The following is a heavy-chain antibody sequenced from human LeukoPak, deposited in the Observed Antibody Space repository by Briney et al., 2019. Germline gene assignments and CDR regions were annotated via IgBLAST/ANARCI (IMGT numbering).Heavy chain of an antibody. Sequence: GASVKVSCKASGYTFTSYDINWVRQATGQGLEWMGRINPNSGGTNYAQKFQGRVTMTRDTSISTAYMELSRLRSDDTAVYYCARVLDSVVVAAAVFDPWGQGTLVTVSS. V-gene: IGHV1-2*06. D-gene: IGHD2-15*01. CDR2: INPNSGGT. J-gene: IGHJ5*02. CDR3: ARVLDSVVVAAAVFDP. CDR1: GYTFTSYD.